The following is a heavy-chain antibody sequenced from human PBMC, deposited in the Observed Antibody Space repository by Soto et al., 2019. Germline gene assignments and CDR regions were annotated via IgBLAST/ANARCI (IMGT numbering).Heavy chain of an antibody. CDR1: GGSISSGGYY. CDR3: ARNFREQLCLHY. Sequence: PSETLSLTCTVSGGSISSGGYYWSWIRQPPGKGLEWIGYIYYSGSTNYNPSLKSRVTISVDTSKNQFSLKLTSVTAADTAVYYCARNFREQLCLHYWGQGTLVTVSS. V-gene: IGHV4-61*08. CDR2: IYYSGST. J-gene: IGHJ4*02. D-gene: IGHD5-18*01.